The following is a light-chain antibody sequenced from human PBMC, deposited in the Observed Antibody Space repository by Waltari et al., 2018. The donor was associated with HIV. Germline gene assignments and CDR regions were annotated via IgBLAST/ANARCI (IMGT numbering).Light chain of an antibody. V-gene: IGLV1-47*01. CDR1: PYDLGATY. J-gene: IGLJ2*01. Sequence: QSALTQPHSVSGAPGQKVTISCSGGPYDLGATYAFWYQRLPGQAPKLLISRSDLRPSSVPSRFSASKSDTSASLVINGLRSEDEGEYFCAVWGDNLSAVFGGGTKVTV. CDR3: AVWGDNLSAV. CDR2: RSD.